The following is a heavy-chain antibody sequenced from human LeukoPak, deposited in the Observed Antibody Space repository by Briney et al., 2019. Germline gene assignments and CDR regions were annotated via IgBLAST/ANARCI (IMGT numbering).Heavy chain of an antibody. Sequence: GRSLRLSCAASGFTFSSYGMHWVRQAPGKGQEWVAVIWYDGSNKYYADSVKGRFTVSRDNSKNTLYLQMNSLRAEDTAVYYCASLTDALIDYWGQGTLVTVSS. J-gene: IGHJ4*02. D-gene: IGHD7-27*01. CDR1: GFTFSSYG. CDR3: ASLTDALIDY. CDR2: IWYDGSNK. V-gene: IGHV3-33*01.